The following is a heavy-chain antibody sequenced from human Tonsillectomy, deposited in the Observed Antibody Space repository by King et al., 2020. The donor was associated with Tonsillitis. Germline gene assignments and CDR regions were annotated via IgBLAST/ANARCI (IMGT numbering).Heavy chain of an antibody. CDR2: INPSGGRT. D-gene: IGHD1-1*01. CDR3: ARDDGGNAANGDD. CDR1: GSTFTRYY. J-gene: IGHJ4*02. Sequence: PLVPSGAAVKQPGASVKVSCTASGSTFTRYYLHWVRPAPGQGLEWLGIINPSGGRTSYAQKFQGRVTMPRDTSTRTVYMELSSLRSAATAGEDGARDDGGNAANGDDGGKGTRGT. V-gene: IGHV1-46*01.